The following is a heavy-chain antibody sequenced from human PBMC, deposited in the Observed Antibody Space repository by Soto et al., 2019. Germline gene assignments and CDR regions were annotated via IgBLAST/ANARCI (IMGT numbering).Heavy chain of an antibody. CDR1: GFTFSTYA. CDR3: AKGGRIVATTYNLDV. Sequence: EVQLLESGGGLVQPGGSLRLSCGAAGFTFSTYAMNWVRQAPGKGLEWVAAISGSGGGTYYEDSVKGRFTISRDNSKNSLFLHMNSLRAEDRAVYFCAKGGRIVATTYNLDVWGQGTTVAVSS. CDR2: ISGSGGGT. D-gene: IGHD1-26*01. J-gene: IGHJ6*02. V-gene: IGHV3-23*01.